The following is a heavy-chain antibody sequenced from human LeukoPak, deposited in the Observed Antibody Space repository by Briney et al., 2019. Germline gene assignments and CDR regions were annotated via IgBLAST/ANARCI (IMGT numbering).Heavy chain of an antibody. D-gene: IGHD2-2*01. Sequence: PGRSLRLSCAASGFTFSSYAMHWVRQAPGKGLEWVAVISYDGSNKYYADSVKGRFTISRDNSKNTLYLQMNSLRAEDTAVYYCAKDWAIAGSYYCMDVWGKGTTVTISS. CDR3: AKDWAIAGSYYCMDV. J-gene: IGHJ6*03. V-gene: IGHV3-30*04. CDR2: ISYDGSNK. CDR1: GFTFSSYA.